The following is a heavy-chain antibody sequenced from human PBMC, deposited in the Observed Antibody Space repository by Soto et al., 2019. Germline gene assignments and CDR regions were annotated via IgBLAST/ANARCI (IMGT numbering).Heavy chain of an antibody. D-gene: IGHD5-12*01. Sequence: EVQLLESGGGLVQPGGSLRLSCVVSGFTFSSYAMTWVRQPPGKGLEWVSSISGSGGTTYYADSVKGRFTISRDNSKNKLYLQMNSLRAENTAIYYCAKPPDIVATTFYDDGLDGRGQGTAVTVS. CDR2: ISGSGGTT. CDR3: AKPPDIVATTFYDDGLDG. J-gene: IGHJ6*02. V-gene: IGHV3-23*01. CDR1: GFTFSSYA.